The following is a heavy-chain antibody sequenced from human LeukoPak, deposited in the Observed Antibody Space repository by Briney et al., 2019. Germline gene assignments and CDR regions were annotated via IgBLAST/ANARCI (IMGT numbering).Heavy chain of an antibody. CDR3: AKREFSYGSFDY. CDR1: GGSISSSSYY. D-gene: IGHD5-18*01. V-gene: IGHV4-39*01. Sequence: SETLSLTCTVSGGSISSSSYYWGWIRQPPGKGLEWIGSIYYSGSTYYNPSLKSRVTISVDTSKNQFSLRLTTVTAADTAVYYCAKREFSYGSFDYWGQGILVTVSS. CDR2: IYYSGST. J-gene: IGHJ4*02.